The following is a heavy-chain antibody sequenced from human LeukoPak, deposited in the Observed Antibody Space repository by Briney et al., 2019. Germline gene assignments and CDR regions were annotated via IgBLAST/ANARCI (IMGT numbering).Heavy chain of an antibody. Sequence: PSGTLSLTCAVSGGSISSSNWWSWVRQPPGKGLEWIGEIYHSGSTNYNPSLKSRVTISVDKSKNQFSLKLSSVTAADTAVYYCAREKVVAATQSYYFDYWGQGTLVTVSS. V-gene: IGHV4-4*02. CDR1: GGSISSSNW. CDR3: AREKVVAATQSYYFDY. D-gene: IGHD2-15*01. J-gene: IGHJ4*02. CDR2: IYHSGST.